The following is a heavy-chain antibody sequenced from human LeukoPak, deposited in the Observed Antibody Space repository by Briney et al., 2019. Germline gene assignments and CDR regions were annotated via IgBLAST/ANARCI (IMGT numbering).Heavy chain of an antibody. Sequence: ASVKVSCKASRYTFTGYYMHWVRQAPGQGLEWMGRINPNSGGTNYAQKFQGRVTMTRDTSISTAYMELSRLRSDDTAVYYCARGNPTQLLRYFDWLLDYWGQGTLVTVSS. CDR3: ARGNPTQLLRYFDWLLDY. CDR1: RYTFTGYY. J-gene: IGHJ4*02. CDR2: INPNSGGT. D-gene: IGHD3-9*01. V-gene: IGHV1-2*06.